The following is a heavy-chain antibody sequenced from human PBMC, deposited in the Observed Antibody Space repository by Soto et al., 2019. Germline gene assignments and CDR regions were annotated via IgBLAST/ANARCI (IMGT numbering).Heavy chain of an antibody. J-gene: IGHJ4*02. Sequence: GGSLRLSCAASGFTFSSYWMPWVRQGPGKGLVWVSRINSDGDIITYADSVKGRFTISRDNAKNTLYLQMNSLSAEDTAVYYCARDYSSSRYFDYWGQGALVTVSS. V-gene: IGHV3-74*01. CDR1: GFTFSSYW. CDR3: ARDYSSSRYFDY. CDR2: INSDGDII. D-gene: IGHD6-6*01.